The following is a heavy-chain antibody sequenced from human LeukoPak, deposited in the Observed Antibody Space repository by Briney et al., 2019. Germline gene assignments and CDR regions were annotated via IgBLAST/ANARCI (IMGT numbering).Heavy chain of an antibody. V-gene: IGHV3-23*01. CDR2: ISGSGGST. CDR1: GFTFSSYA. CDR3: AKSLYSSSFQPTFDY. D-gene: IGHD6-13*01. J-gene: IGHJ4*02. Sequence: GGSLRLSCAASGFTFSSYAMSWVRQAPGKGLEWASAISGSGGSTYYADSVKGRFTISRDNSKNTLYLQMNSLRAEDTAVYYCAKSLYSSSFQPTFDYWGQGTLVTVSS.